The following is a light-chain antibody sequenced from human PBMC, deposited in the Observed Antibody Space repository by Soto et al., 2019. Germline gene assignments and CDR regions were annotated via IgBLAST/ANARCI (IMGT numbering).Light chain of an antibody. CDR1: QGISSW. Sequence: DIQMTQSPSSVSAFVGDRVTITCRASQGISSWLAWYQQKPGTAPKVLIYHASNLQSGVPSRFSGSGSGTEFTLTISSLQPDDFATYYCQQYNSYSEAFGQGTKGDIK. CDR2: HAS. CDR3: QQYNSYSEA. V-gene: IGKV1-5*01. J-gene: IGKJ1*01.